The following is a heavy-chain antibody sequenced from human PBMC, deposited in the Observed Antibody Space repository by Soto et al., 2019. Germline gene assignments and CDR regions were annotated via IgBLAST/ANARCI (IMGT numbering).Heavy chain of an antibody. CDR2: IYHAGST. CDR1: GASISSSY. CDR3: ARGGNRYSNTASGVGGFDY. J-gene: IGHJ4*02. Sequence: SETLSLTCTVSGASISSSYWSWIRQSPGKGLEWIAYIYHAGSTNYNPSLKSRVTISLDTSKSQFSLNLSSLTTADTAVYFCARGGNRYSNTASGVGGFDYWGQGTLVTVSS. D-gene: IGHD5-12*01. V-gene: IGHV4-59*01.